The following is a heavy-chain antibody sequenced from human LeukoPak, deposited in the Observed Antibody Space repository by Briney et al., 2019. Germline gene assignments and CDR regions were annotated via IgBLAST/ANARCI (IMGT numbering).Heavy chain of an antibody. V-gene: IGHV3-23*01. Sequence: PAGSLRLSCAASGFTFSSYGMSWVRQVPGKGLEWVSGIRNSGASSFYAGSVKGRFTISRDNSKNTLYLQMNSLRGEDTAVYYCARGRYCNGGSCYFDSWGQGTLVTVSS. CDR2: IRNSGASS. CDR1: GFTFSSYG. J-gene: IGHJ4*02. CDR3: ARGRYCNGGSCYFDS. D-gene: IGHD2-15*01.